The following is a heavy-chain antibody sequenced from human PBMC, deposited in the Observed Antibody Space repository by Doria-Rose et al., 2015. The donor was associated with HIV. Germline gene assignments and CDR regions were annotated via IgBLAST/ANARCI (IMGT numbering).Heavy chain of an antibody. CDR3: ARIKSSRWYHKYYFDF. V-gene: IGHV2-26*01. D-gene: IGHD6-13*01. J-gene: IGHJ4*02. Sequence: SGPVLVKPTETLTLTCTVSGVSLSSPGMGVSWIRQPPGKALEWLANIFSDDERSYKTSLKSRLTISRGTSKSQVGLTMTDMDPVDTATYYCARIKSSRWYHKYYFDFWGQGTLVIVSA. CDR2: IFSDDER. CDR1: GVSLSSPGMG.